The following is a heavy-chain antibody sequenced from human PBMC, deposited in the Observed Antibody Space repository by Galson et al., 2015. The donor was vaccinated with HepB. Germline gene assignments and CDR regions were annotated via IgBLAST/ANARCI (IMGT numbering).Heavy chain of an antibody. CDR2: MNPNSGNT. Sequence: SVKVSCKASGYTFTSYDINWVRQATGQGLEWMGWMNPNSGNTGYAQKFQGRVTMTRNTSMSTAYMELSSLRSEDTAVYYCARDVQDHYYYYMDVWGKGTTVTVSS. J-gene: IGHJ6*03. D-gene: IGHD1-1*01. V-gene: IGHV1-8*01. CDR1: GYTFTSYD. CDR3: ARDVQDHYYYYMDV.